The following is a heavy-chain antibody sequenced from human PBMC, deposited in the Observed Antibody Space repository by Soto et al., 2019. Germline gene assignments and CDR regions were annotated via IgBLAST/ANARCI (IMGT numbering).Heavy chain of an antibody. Sequence: QVQLQESGPGLVKPSQTLSLTCTVSGGSISSGDYYWSWIRQPPGKGLEWIGYIYYSGSTYYNPSPKSRVXXXVXXSKNQFSLKLSSVTAADTAVYYCARAGDYYDSSGYSTYFDYWGQGTLVTVSS. CDR3: ARAGDYYDSSGYSTYFDY. CDR2: IYYSGST. CDR1: GGSISSGDYY. V-gene: IGHV4-30-4*01. D-gene: IGHD3-22*01. J-gene: IGHJ4*02.